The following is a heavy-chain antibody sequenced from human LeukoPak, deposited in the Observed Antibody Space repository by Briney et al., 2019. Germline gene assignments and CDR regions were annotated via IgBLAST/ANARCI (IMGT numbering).Heavy chain of an antibody. J-gene: IGHJ1*01. V-gene: IGHV3-23*01. Sequence: GGSLRLPCVPCGCTFSSYAMSWVRQAPGKGLEWVSAISGSGGSTYYADSVKGRFTISRDNSKTTLYLQMNSLRAEDTAVYYCAKYPSGAYDFWSGYYHAEYFQHWGQGTLVTVSS. CDR2: ISGSGGST. CDR1: GCTFSSYA. D-gene: IGHD3-3*01. CDR3: AKYPSGAYDFWSGYYHAEYFQH.